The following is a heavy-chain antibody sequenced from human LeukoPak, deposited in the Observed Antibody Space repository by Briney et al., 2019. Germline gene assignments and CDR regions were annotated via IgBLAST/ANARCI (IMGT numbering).Heavy chain of an antibody. CDR3: AIAHFLDGGPVLLGP. Sequence: ASLRVSCKTSGYSFTHYYIHWVRQAPGQRLEWMGWINTKSVRTSSARKFQGRVTITRDPSITPVYMDMAWLTSDDTTIYFFAIAHFLDGGPVLLGPWGQGTLVTVSS. D-gene: IGHD3-16*01. V-gene: IGHV1-2*02. CDR1: GYSFTHYY. CDR2: INTKSVRT. J-gene: IGHJ5*02.